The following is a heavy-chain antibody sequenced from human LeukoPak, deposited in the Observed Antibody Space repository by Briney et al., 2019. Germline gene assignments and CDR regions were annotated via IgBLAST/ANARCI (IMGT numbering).Heavy chain of an antibody. J-gene: IGHJ4*01. D-gene: IGHD6-13*01. Sequence: GGSLRLSCAASGFTVSSNYMSCVRQAPGKGLEWVASIRQDGGEKYYVDSVKGRFTISRDNTKNSLYLQMSALRAEDTAVYYCARDGTAAGLYFDLWGQGTLATVSS. CDR3: ARDGTAAGLYFDL. V-gene: IGHV3-7*01. CDR1: GFTVSSNY. CDR2: IRQDGGEK.